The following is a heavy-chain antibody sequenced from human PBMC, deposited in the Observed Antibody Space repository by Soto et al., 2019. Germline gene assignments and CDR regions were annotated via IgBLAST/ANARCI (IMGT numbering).Heavy chain of an antibody. V-gene: IGHV4-30-4*01. J-gene: IGHJ5*02. D-gene: IGHD4-17*01. CDR2: IYYSGST. CDR3: AVTTLTNTWFDP. CDR1: GVSISSGDYY. Sequence: SETLSLTCTVSGVSISSGDYYWSWIRQPPGKGLEWIGYIYYSGSTYYNPSLKSRVTMSVDTSKKQFSLKLSSVTAADTAVYYCAVTTLTNTWFDPWGHGTLVTVYS.